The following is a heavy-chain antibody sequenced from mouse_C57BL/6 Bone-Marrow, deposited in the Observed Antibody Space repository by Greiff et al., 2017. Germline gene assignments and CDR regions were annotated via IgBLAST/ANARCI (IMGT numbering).Heavy chain of an antibody. Sequence: EVKLMESGGDLVKPGGSLKLSCAASGFTFSSYGMSWVRQTPDKRLEWVATISSGGSYTYSPDSVKGRFTISRDNAKNTLYLQMSSLKSEDTAMYYWARFPNYGSSYGFAYWGQGTLVTVSA. J-gene: IGHJ3*01. D-gene: IGHD1-1*01. CDR2: ISSGGSYT. V-gene: IGHV5-6*01. CDR1: GFTFSSYG. CDR3: ARFPNYGSSYGFAY.